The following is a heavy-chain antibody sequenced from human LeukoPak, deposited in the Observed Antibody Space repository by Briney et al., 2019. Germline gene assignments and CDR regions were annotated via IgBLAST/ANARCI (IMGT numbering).Heavy chain of an antibody. J-gene: IGHJ4*02. CDR2: ITGSSTWT. D-gene: IGHD4-17*01. CDR1: GFTFGNFG. CDR3: ATDYGDYEPIDY. Sequence: GGSLRLSCEASGFTFGNFGMTWVRQAPGKGLQWVSGITGSSTWTYYAASVKGRFTVSRGNSKNTLYLQMDSLRPDDTAIYYCATDYGDYEPIDYWGQGTLVTVSS. V-gene: IGHV3-23*01.